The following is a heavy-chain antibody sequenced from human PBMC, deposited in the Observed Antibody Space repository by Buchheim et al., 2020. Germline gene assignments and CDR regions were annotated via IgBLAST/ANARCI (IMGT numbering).Heavy chain of an antibody. CDR1: GGTFSSYA. Sequence: QVQLVQSGAEVKKPGSSVKVSCKASGGTFSSYAISWVRQAPGQGLEWMGRIIPILGIANYAQKFQGRVTITADKSTSTAYMELSSLRSEDTALYYCASDVEMATIGYNWFDPWGQGTL. V-gene: IGHV1-69*04. CDR2: IIPILGIA. CDR3: ASDVEMATIGYNWFDP. J-gene: IGHJ5*02. D-gene: IGHD5-24*01.